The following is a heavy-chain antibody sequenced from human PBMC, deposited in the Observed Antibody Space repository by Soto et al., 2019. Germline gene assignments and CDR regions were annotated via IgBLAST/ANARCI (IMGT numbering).Heavy chain of an antibody. Sequence: EVQLVESGGGLVKPGGSLRLSCAASGFTFSSYSMNWVRQAPGKGLEWVSSISSSSSYIYYADSVKGRFTISRDNAKNSLYLQMNSLRAEDTAVYYCARDDPRDGGYYYYYYMDVWGKGTTVTVSS. J-gene: IGHJ6*03. CDR1: GFTFSSYS. D-gene: IGHD3-16*01. V-gene: IGHV3-21*01. CDR3: ARDDPRDGGYYYYYYMDV. CDR2: ISSSSSYI.